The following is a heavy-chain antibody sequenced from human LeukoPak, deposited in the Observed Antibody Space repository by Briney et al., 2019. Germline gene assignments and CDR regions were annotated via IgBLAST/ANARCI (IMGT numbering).Heavy chain of an antibody. CDR2: IYYSGST. D-gene: IGHD1-26*01. CDR3: ARDYSGSHDY. J-gene: IGHJ4*02. CDR1: GGSISSYY. V-gene: IGHV4-59*01. Sequence: SETLSLTCTISGGSISSYYWSWIRQPPGKGLEWIGYIYYSGSTNYNPSLKSRVTISVDTSKNQFSLKLSSVTAADTAVYYCARDYSGSHDYWGQGTLVTVSS.